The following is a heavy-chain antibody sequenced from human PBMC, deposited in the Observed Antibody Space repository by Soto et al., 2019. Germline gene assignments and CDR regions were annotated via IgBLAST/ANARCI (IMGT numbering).Heavy chain of an antibody. V-gene: IGHV3-30*18. CDR1: GFTFSSYG. D-gene: IGHD6-13*01. CDR3: AKGADSSCTPYYLDY. Sequence: QVQLVESGGGVVQPGRSLRLSCAASGFTFSSYGMHWVRQAPGKGLEWVAVISYDGSHKYYADSVKGRFTISRDNSKDTLYLQMNSLRAEDTAVYYCAKGADSSCTPYYLDYWGQGTLVTVSS. J-gene: IGHJ4*02. CDR2: ISYDGSHK.